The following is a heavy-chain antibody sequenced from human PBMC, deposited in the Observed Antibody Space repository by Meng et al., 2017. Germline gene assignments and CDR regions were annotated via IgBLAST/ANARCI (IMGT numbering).Heavy chain of an antibody. CDR3: TKDYVMATIWLAFDI. CDR1: GFTFSSYA. Sequence: SLKISCAASGFTFSSYAMSWVRQAPGKGLEWVSGISWNSAKIDYADSVRGRFTISRDNAKNSLYLQMNSLRTEDTALYYCTKDYVMATIWLAFDIWGRGTMVTVSS. D-gene: IGHD5-24*01. V-gene: IGHV3-9*01. CDR2: ISWNSAKI. J-gene: IGHJ3*02.